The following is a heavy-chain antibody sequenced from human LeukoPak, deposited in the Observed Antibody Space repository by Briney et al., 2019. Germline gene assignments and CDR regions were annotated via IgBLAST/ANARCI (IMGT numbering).Heavy chain of an antibody. Sequence: ASVKVSCKASGYTFTSYGISWVRQAPGQGIEWMGWVSAYNGNTNYAQKLQGRVTMTTGTSTSKAYMEPRSLRSDDTDVYYCARVPVWDVVTAHDYWGQGTLVTVSS. D-gene: IGHD2-21*02. CDR1: GYTFTSYG. CDR3: ARVPVWDVVTAHDY. V-gene: IGHV1-18*01. CDR2: VSAYNGNT. J-gene: IGHJ4*02.